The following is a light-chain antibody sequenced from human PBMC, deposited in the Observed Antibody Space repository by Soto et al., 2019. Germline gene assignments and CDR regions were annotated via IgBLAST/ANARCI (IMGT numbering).Light chain of an antibody. V-gene: IGKV1-16*01. CDR1: QGISTY. CDR2: SAS. J-gene: IGKJ1*01. Sequence: DIQMTQPPSSLSASVGDRVTITCRASQGISTYLGWYQQKPGKVPKSLIYSASNLQSGVPSRFSASGSGTEFTLTITDMQPDDFATYYCQQYYRYPWMFGQGTKVDIK. CDR3: QQYYRYPWM.